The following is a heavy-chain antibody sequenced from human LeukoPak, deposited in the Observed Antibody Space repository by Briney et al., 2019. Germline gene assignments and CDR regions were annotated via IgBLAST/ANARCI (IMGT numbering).Heavy chain of an antibody. CDR2: IYSSGDT. J-gene: IGHJ4*02. V-gene: IGHV4-4*07. D-gene: IGHD3-22*01. CDR1: GGSISNYY. CDR3: VRERVGYDSSGRGPRFDS. Sequence: SETLSLTCSVSGGSISNYYWSWLRQPAGKGLEWIGRIYSSGDTNYNLSLTSRLTISLDKSKNQLSLKLTSVTPADTAVYYCVRERVGYDSSGRGPRFDSWGQGTLVTVSS.